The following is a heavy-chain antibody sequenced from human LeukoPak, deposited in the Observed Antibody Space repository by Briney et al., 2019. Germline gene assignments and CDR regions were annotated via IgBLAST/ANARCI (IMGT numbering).Heavy chain of an antibody. CDR1: GYTFTSYG. J-gene: IGHJ4*02. D-gene: IGHD3-16*02. CDR2: ISAYNGNT. V-gene: IGHV1-18*01. CDR3: ARGLNSEYDYVWGSYRYPYYFDY. Sequence: ASVKVSCKASGYTFTSYGISWVRQAPGQGLEWMGWISAYNGNTNYAQKLQGRVTMTTDTSTSTAYMELRSLRSDDTAVYYCARGLNSEYDYVWGSYRYPYYFDYWGQGTLVTVSS.